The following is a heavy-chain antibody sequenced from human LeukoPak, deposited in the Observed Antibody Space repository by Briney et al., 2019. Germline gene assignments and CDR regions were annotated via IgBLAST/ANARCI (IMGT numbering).Heavy chain of an antibody. CDR3: ARARIVGATSPFVY. Sequence: GGSLRLSCAASGFTVSSSYMSWVRQAPGKGLEWVSIISSAGTTYYADSVKGRFTISRDNSKNTVYLQVNSLRDEDTAVYYCARARIVGATSPFVYWGQGTLVTVSS. J-gene: IGHJ4*02. CDR1: GFTVSSSY. V-gene: IGHV3-66*01. D-gene: IGHD1-26*01. CDR2: ISSAGTT.